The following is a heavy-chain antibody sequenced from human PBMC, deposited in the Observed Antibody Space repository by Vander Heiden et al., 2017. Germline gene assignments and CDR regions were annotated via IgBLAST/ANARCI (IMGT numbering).Heavy chain of an antibody. D-gene: IGHD3-22*01. CDR2: IYYSGST. CDR3: ARDIRGYYDSSGYYHKYWYFDL. J-gene: IGHJ2*01. CDR1: GGSISSGGYY. Sequence: QVQLQESGPGLVKPSQTLSLTCTVSGGSISSGGYYWSWIRQHPGKGLEWIGYIYYSGSTYDNPSLKSRVTISVDTSKNQFSLKLSSVTAADTAVYYCARDIRGYYDSSGYYHKYWYFDLWGRGTLVTVSS. V-gene: IGHV4-31*03.